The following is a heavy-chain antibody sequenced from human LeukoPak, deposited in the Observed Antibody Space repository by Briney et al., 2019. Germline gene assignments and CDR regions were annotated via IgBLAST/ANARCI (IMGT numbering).Heavy chain of an antibody. CDR3: TRIGDGYPY. CDR2: INANSGDT. CDR1: GYIFTAYY. Sequence: ASVKVSFKASGYIFTAYYLHWVRQAPGQGREWMGWINANSGDTNYTRKFQGRVTITRDTSISTVYMELSRLTSDDTAVYYCTRIGDGYPYWGQGTLVTVSS. V-gene: IGHV1-2*02. D-gene: IGHD5-24*01. J-gene: IGHJ4*02.